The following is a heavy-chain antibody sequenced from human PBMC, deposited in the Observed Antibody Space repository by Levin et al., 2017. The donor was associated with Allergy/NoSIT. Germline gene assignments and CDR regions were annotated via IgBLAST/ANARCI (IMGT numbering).Heavy chain of an antibody. CDR3: ARPYCSGGSCLDY. CDR2: INPNSGGT. V-gene: IGHV1-2*06. J-gene: IGHJ4*02. Sequence: ASVKVSCKASGYTFTGYYMHWVRQAPGQGLEWMGRINPNSGGTNYAQKFQGRVTMTRDTSISTAYMELSRLRSDNTAVYYCARPYCSGGSCLDYWGQGTLVTVSS. D-gene: IGHD2-15*01. CDR1: GYTFTGYY.